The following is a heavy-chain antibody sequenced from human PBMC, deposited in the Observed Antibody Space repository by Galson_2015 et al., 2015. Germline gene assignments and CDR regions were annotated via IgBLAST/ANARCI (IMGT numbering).Heavy chain of an antibody. CDR1: GFTFSSYE. J-gene: IGHJ6*02. Sequence: SLRLSCAASGFTFSSYEMNWVRQVPGKGLEWVSYISSSGSTIYYADSVKGRFTISRDNAKNSLYLQMNSLRAEDTAVYYCAREGHDGMDVWGQGTTVTVSS. CDR3: AREGHDGMDV. CDR2: ISSSGSTI. V-gene: IGHV3-48*03.